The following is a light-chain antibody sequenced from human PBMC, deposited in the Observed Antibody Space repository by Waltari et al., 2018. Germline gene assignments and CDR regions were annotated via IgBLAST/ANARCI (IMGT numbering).Light chain of an antibody. J-gene: IGKJ2*01. Sequence: DIQLTQSPSFLSASVGDRVTITCRASQGISSYLAWYQQKPGKAPKLLIFAASALKNGVPARFSGSGSGTEFTLTISSLQPEDFATYHCQQLNSYPYTFGQGTKLEIK. V-gene: IGKV1-9*01. CDR2: AAS. CDR3: QQLNSYPYT. CDR1: QGISSY.